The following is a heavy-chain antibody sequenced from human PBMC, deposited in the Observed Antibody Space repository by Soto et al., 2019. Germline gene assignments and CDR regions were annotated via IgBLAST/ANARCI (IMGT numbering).Heavy chain of an antibody. D-gene: IGHD6-13*01. Sequence: EVQLVESGGGLVQPGGSLRLSCAASGFTVSSNYMSWVRQAPGKGLEWVSVIYSGGSTYYADSVKGRFTISRHNSKNTLYLQMNSLRAEDTAVYYCARVQPPKYSRSGYYFDYWGQGTLVTVSS. CDR2: IYSGGST. V-gene: IGHV3-53*04. CDR3: ARVQPPKYSRSGYYFDY. J-gene: IGHJ4*02. CDR1: GFTVSSNY.